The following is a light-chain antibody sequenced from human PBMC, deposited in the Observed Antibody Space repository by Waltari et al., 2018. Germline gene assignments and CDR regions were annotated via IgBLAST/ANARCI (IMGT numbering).Light chain of an antibody. CDR1: SSHLGTNP. V-gene: IGLV1-44*01. Sequence: QSILTQSHSASGTPGQRVTISCSGSSSHLGTNPVTWYQHVPGPAPGLLLYSNSLRPSGVPDRFSGSKSGTSASLAISGLQSEDEAVYYCATWDSNLNAWLFGGGTKVTVL. CDR3: ATWDSNLNAWL. CDR2: SNS. J-gene: IGLJ2*01.